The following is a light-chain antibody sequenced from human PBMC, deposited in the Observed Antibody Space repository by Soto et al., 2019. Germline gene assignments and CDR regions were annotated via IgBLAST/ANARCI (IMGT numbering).Light chain of an antibody. CDR3: TSFTSRHTHD. CDR2: DVS. CDR1: SSDVGGYNY. J-gene: IGLJ1*01. V-gene: IGLV2-14*03. Sequence: QSVLAQPASVSGSPGQSITISCTGTSSDVGGYNYVSWYQQHPDKAPRLMIYDVSNRPSGVSDRFSGSKSGDTASLTISGLQAEDEADYYCTSFTSRHTHDFGTGTKVTVL.